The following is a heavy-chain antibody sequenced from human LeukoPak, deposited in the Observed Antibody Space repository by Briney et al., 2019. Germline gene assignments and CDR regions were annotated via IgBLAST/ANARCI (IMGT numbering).Heavy chain of an antibody. CDR1: SGSISSYY. CDR2: IYYSGST. D-gene: IGHD3-10*01. V-gene: IGHV4-30-4*01. J-gene: IGHJ4*02. Sequence: PSETLSLTCTVSSGSISSYYWSWIRQPPGKGPEWIGYIYYSGSTYYNPSLKSRVTISVDTSKNQFSLKLSSVTAADTAVYYCARARGFGELLFDYWGQGTLVTVSS. CDR3: ARARGFGELLFDY.